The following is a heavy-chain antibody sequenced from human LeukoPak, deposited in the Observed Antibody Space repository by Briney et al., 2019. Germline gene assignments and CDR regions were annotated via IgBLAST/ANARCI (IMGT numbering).Heavy chain of an antibody. CDR1: GGTFSSYA. V-gene: IGHV1-69*05. Sequence: ASVKVFCKASGGTFSSYAISWVRQAPGQGLEWMGGIIPIFGTANYAQKFQGRVTITTDESTSTAYMELSSLRSEDTAVYYCASFKGSSWYRGFDYWGQGTLVTVSS. J-gene: IGHJ4*02. CDR3: ASFKGSSWYRGFDY. CDR2: IIPIFGTA. D-gene: IGHD6-13*01.